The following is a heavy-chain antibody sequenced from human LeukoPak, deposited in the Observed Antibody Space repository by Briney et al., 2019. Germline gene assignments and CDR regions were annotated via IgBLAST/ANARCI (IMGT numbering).Heavy chain of an antibody. CDR2: INPSGGST. CDR1: GYTFTSYY. V-gene: IGHV1-46*01. Sequence: ASVKVSCKASGYTFTSYYMHWVRQAPGQGLEWMGIINPSGGSTSYAQKFQGRVTITADESTSTAYMELSSLRSEDTAVYYCARARPTYYYDSSGYSSFDYWGQGTLVTVSS. CDR3: ARARPTYYYDSSGYSSFDY. J-gene: IGHJ4*02. D-gene: IGHD3-22*01.